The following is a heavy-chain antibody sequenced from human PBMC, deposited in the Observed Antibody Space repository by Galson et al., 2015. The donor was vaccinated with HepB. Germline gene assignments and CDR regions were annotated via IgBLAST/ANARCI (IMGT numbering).Heavy chain of an antibody. Sequence: CAISGDSVSSNSSAWYWIRQSPSRGLEWLGRTYYRSKWYTDYAVAVKSRITINPDTAKNQFSLQLSSVTPEDTAVYYCARGPLYGGEDGFGYWGQGTPVTVPS. J-gene: IGHJ4*02. D-gene: IGHD3-16*01. V-gene: IGHV6-1*01. CDR1: GDSVSSNSSA. CDR3: ARGPLYGGEDGFGY. CDR2: TYYRSKWYT.